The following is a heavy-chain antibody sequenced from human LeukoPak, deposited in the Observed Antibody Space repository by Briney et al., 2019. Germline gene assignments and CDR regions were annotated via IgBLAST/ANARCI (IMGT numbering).Heavy chain of an antibody. CDR1: GFTVSSNY. Sequence: GGSLRLSCAASGFTVSSNYMSWVRQAPGKGLEWVSGMSGSGDHIYYADSVKGRFTISRDDSRDTLYLQMNRLRAEDTAIYYCAKVPGDHIGSGRSGYWGQGTLVTVSS. D-gene: IGHD3-10*01. J-gene: IGHJ4*02. CDR3: AKVPGDHIGSGRSGY. V-gene: IGHV3-23*01. CDR2: MSGSGDHI.